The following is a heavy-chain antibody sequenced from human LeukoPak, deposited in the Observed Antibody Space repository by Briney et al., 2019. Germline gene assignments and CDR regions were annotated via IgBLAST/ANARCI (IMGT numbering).Heavy chain of an antibody. CDR2: ISWNSGSI. D-gene: IGHD3-10*01. CDR3: AKDSMVRGVITANWFDP. V-gene: IGHV3-9*01. Sequence: GGSLRLSCAASGFTFDDYAMHWVRHAPGKGLEWVSGISWNSGSIGYADSVKGRFTISRDNAKNSLYLQMNSLRAEDTALYYCAKDSMVRGVITANWFDPWGQGTLVTVSS. CDR1: GFTFDDYA. J-gene: IGHJ5*02.